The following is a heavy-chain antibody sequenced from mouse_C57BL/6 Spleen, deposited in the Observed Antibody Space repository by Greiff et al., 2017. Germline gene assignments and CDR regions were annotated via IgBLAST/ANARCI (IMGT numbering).Heavy chain of an antibody. CDR1: GFTFSNYW. CDR2: IRLKSDNYAT. V-gene: IGHV6-3*01. Sequence: DVMLVESGGGLVQPGGSMKLSCVASGFTFSNYWMNWVRQSPEKGLEWVAQIRLKSDNYATHYAESVKGRFTISRDDYKSSVYLQMNNLRAEDTGIYYCTGAEGYIDVRGTGTTVTVSS. CDR3: TGAEGYIDV. J-gene: IGHJ1*03.